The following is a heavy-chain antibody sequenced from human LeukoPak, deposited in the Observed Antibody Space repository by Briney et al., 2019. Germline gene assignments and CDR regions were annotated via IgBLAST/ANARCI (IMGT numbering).Heavy chain of an antibody. D-gene: IGHD3-10*01. CDR1: GFTFSSYG. Sequence: GRSLRLSCAASGFTFSSYGMHWVRQAPGKGLEWVAVIWYDGSNKYYADSVKGRFTISRDNSKNTLYLQMNSLRAEDTAVYYCARDQSITMVRGAFGYWGQGILVTVSS. V-gene: IGHV3-33*01. CDR2: IWYDGSNK. CDR3: ARDQSITMVRGAFGY. J-gene: IGHJ4*02.